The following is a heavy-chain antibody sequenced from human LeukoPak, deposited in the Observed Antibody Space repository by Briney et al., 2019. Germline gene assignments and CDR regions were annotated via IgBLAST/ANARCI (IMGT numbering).Heavy chain of an antibody. Sequence: SETLSLTCTVSGGSISSYYWSWIRQPPGKGLEWIGYIYYSGSTNYNPSLKSRVTISVDTSKNQFSLKLISVTAADTAVYYCARGGEYYDFWSGYYSPKEYGMDVWGQGTTVTVSS. CDR3: ARGGEYYDFWSGYYSPKEYGMDV. D-gene: IGHD3-3*01. CDR1: GGSISSYY. J-gene: IGHJ6*02. CDR2: IYYSGST. V-gene: IGHV4-59*01.